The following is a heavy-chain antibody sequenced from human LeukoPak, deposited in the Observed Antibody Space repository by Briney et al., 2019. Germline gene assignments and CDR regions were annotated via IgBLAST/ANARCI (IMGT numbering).Heavy chain of an antibody. CDR3: ERGCGRASCPYFFDS. J-gene: IGHJ4*01. Sequence: GGSLRLSCEASGVIFSSVCMSWGRQAPGEGLEWVSTIRQDGRENHYVDSVKGRFTISRDNVKNSLYLQVNSLRAEDTAVYYCERGCGRASCPYFFDSWGHGSLVSVS. CDR1: GVIFSSVC. V-gene: IGHV3-7*01. CDR2: IRQDGREN. D-gene: IGHD2-2*01.